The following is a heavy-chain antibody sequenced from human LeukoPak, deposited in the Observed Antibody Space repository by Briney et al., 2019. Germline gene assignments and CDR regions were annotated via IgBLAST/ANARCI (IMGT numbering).Heavy chain of an antibody. V-gene: IGHV4-34*01. J-gene: IGHJ4*02. CDR2: INHSGST. CDR3: ASLKSGYQLPGDY. Sequence: SETLSLTCAVYGGSFSGYYWSWIRQPPGKGLEWIGEINHSGSTNYNPSLKSRVTIPVDTSKNQFSLKLSSVTAADTAVYYCASLKSGYQLPGDYWGQGTLVTVSS. CDR1: GGSFSGYY. D-gene: IGHD2-2*01.